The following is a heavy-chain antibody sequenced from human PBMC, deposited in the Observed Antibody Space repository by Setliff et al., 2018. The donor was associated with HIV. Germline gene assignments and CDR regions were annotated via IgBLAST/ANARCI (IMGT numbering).Heavy chain of an antibody. CDR1: GGSISSYY. V-gene: IGHV4-59*01. CDR3: ARVGVDVGRHYYYAXDV. Sequence: SXTLSXXXTVSGGSISSYYWSWIRQPPGKGLEWIGYIYYSGSTHYNPSLKSRVTISXDPSKNQFSLKLSSVPAADXAAHFCARVGVDVGRHYYYAXDVXXXGTTVTVSS. D-gene: IGHD3-10*01. J-gene: IGHJ6*01. CDR2: IYYSGST.